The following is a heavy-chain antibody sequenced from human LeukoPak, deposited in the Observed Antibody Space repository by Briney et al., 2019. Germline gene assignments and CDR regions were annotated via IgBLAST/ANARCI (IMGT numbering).Heavy chain of an antibody. CDR1: GFIFSNFS. Sequence: GRSLTLSCAASGFIFSNFSMHWIRQAPAKGLEWVAGTSHDGSKKFYANSVKGSLTTLRDNSENTLYLQMNSLSAEDTAVYYCARGANPVGSTSYYIDYWGQGTLVTVSS. D-gene: IGHD2-2*01. V-gene: IGHV3-30*03. CDR2: TSHDGSKK. CDR3: ARGANPVGSTSYYIDY. J-gene: IGHJ4*02.